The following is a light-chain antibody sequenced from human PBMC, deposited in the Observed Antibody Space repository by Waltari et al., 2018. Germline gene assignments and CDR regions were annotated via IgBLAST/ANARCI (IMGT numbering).Light chain of an antibody. CDR1: SSDIGAFKY. CDR2: DVT. V-gene: IGLV2-14*03. CDR3: ASFISGSTSSVL. Sequence: QSALTQPASVSGSPGQSITISCTGTSSDIGAFKYVSWFQQHPGKAPKVLIYDVTNRPSGVSYRFSGSKSGNTASLTISGLQAEDEAYYHCASFISGSTSSVLFGGGTKLTVL. J-gene: IGLJ3*02.